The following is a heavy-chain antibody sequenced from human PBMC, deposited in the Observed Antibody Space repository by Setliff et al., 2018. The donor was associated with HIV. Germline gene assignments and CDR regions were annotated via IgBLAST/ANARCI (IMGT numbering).Heavy chain of an antibody. CDR1: GGTFGRFG. V-gene: IGHV1-69*05. J-gene: IGHJ6*02. CDR3: ARATYGGYVGWMDV. Sequence: SVKVSCKASGGTFGRFGISWVRQAPGQGLEWMGGIIPTFTRANYAQKFQARVIITTDKSTSTAFMELTSLTSEDTAVYYCARATYGGYVGWMDVWGQGTTVTV. D-gene: IGHD5-12*01. CDR2: IIPTFTRA.